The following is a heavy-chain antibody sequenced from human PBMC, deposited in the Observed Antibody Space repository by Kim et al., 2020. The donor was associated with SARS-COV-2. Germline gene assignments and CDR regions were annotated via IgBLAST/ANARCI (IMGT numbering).Heavy chain of an antibody. Sequence: SETLSLTCTVSGGSISSSSYYWGWIRQPPGKGLEWIGSIYYSGSTYYNPSLKSRVTISVDTSKNQFSLKLSSVTAADTAVYYCATERGIRPPLERPAIPGDGADVVDYWGQGTLVTVSS. V-gene: IGHV4-39*07. CDR1: GGSISSSSYY. D-gene: IGHD3-10*01. CDR3: ATERGIRPPLERPAIPGDGADVVDY. J-gene: IGHJ4*02. CDR2: IYYSGST.